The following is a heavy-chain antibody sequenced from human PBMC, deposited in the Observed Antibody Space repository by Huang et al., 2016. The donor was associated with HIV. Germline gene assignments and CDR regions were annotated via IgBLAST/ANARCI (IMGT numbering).Heavy chain of an antibody. J-gene: IGHJ4*02. D-gene: IGHD2-8*02. CDR1: GFTVRTNY. CDR3: AKEGDTGAALGY. Sequence: EVQLVESGGGLIQPGGSLRLSCAASGFTVRTNYMTWVRQAPGKGLEGVSLIYSGGTTYYADSLKGRFTISRDDSENTLYLHMTSLRAGDTAVYYCAKEGDTGAALGYWGQGTLVTVS. V-gene: IGHV3-53*01. CDR2: IYSGGTT.